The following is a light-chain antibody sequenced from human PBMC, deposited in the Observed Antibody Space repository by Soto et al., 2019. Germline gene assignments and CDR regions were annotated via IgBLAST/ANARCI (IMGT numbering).Light chain of an antibody. CDR1: ERIGTW. Sequence: DIQMTQSPSTLSASVGDRVTITCRASERIGTWLAWYQQKPGKAPKLLIYKASSLESGVPSRFRGSGSGTDFTLTISSLQPDEFATYYGQQNNPYSWAFGQGTKVEIK. CDR3: QQNNPYSWA. CDR2: KAS. J-gene: IGKJ1*01. V-gene: IGKV1-5*03.